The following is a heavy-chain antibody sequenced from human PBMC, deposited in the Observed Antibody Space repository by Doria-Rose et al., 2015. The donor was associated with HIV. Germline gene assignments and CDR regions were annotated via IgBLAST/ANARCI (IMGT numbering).Heavy chain of an antibody. Sequence: QVTLKESGPVLVEPAETLMLTCTVSGVSLSSPGMGVSWIRQPPGKALEWLAHIFSDDERSYKTSLKSRLTISRGTSKSQVVLTMTDMDPVDTATYYCARIKSSRWYHKYYFDFWGQGTLVIVSA. V-gene: IGHV2-26*01. CDR1: GVSLSSPGMG. CDR2: IFSDDER. CDR3: ARIKSSRWYHKYYFDF. D-gene: IGHD6-13*01. J-gene: IGHJ4*02.